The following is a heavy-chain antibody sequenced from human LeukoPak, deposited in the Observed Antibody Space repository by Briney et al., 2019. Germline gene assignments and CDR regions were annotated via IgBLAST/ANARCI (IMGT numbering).Heavy chain of an antibody. CDR2: ISGSGVGT. Sequence: GGSLRLSCAASGFTFNNYVMNWVRQAPGKGLEWVSGISGSGVGTNYADSMKGRFTISRDNSKSTLYLQMNSLRVEDTAVYYYAKGFNSGSYSYNDYWGQGTLVTVSS. D-gene: IGHD3-10*01. CDR3: AKGFNSGSYSYNDY. V-gene: IGHV3-23*01. J-gene: IGHJ4*02. CDR1: GFTFNNYV.